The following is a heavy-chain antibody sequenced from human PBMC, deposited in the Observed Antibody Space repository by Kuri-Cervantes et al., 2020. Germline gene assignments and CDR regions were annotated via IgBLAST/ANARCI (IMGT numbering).Heavy chain of an antibody. J-gene: IGHJ4*02. D-gene: IGHD3-22*01. CDR1: GGSFSGYY. V-gene: IGHV4-59*08. CDR3: ARRPPADSSGYHFDY. CDR2: IYYSGST. Sequence: GSLRLSCAVYGGSFSGYYWSWIRQPPGKGLEWIGYIYYSGSTNYNPSLKSRVTISVDTSKNQFSLKLSSVTAADTAVYYCARRPPADSSGYHFDYWGQGTLVTVSS.